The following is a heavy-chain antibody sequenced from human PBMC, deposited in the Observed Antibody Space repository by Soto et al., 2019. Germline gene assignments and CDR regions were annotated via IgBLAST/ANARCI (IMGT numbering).Heavy chain of an antibody. V-gene: IGHV4-31*03. CDR3: ARVGCGAGACFLDY. CDR2: IYYSGST. D-gene: IGHD2-21*02. Sequence: QVQLQELGPGLVKPSQTLSLTCTVSGGSISSGGYYWSWIRQHPGKALEWIGYIYYSGSTYYNPSLKSRVTMFVDTSKNQFSLSLNSVTAADTAVYYCARVGCGAGACFLDYWGQGTLVTVSS. CDR1: GGSISSGGYY. J-gene: IGHJ4*02.